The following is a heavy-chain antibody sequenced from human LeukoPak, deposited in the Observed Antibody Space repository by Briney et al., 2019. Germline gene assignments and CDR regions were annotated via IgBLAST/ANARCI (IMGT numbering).Heavy chain of an antibody. J-gene: IGHJ4*02. Sequence: PGRSLRLSCAASGFTFSSYGMHWVRQAPGKGLEWVAVMWYDGSNKYYADSVKGRFTISRDNSKNTLYLQMNSLRAEDTAVYYCARATYSSSWYGVDYWGQGTLVTVSS. CDR2: MWYDGSNK. D-gene: IGHD6-13*01. CDR3: ARATYSSSWYGVDY. V-gene: IGHV3-33*01. CDR1: GFTFSSYG.